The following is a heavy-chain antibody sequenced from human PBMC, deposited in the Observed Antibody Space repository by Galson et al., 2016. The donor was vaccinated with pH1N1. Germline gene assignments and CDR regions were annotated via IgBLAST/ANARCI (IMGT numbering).Heavy chain of an antibody. CDR1: GFTFSIYG. CDR3: AKPRGISITVTYDAFDL. D-gene: IGHD2/OR15-2a*01. V-gene: IGHV3-30*02. CDR2: IRYDESRT. J-gene: IGHJ3*01. Sequence: SLRLSCAASGFTFSIYGIHWVRRAPGKGLEWVAFIRYDESRTFYGDSVKGRFTISRDNSQNTDYLQMNSLRHEDTAVYYCAKPRGISITVTYDAFDLWGQGTMVTVSS.